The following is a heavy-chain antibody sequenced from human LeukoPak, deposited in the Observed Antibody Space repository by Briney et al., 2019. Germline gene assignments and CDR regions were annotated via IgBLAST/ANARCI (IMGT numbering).Heavy chain of an antibody. D-gene: IGHD2-15*01. Sequence: ASVKVSCKASGGTFSSYAISWVRQAPGQGLEWMGWISAYIGNTNYAQKLQGRVTMTIDTSTSTAYMELRSLRSDDTAVYYCARARGCSGGSCYSPSDAFDIWGQGTMVTVSS. CDR3: ARARGCSGGSCYSPSDAFDI. V-gene: IGHV1-18*01. CDR2: ISAYIGNT. J-gene: IGHJ3*02. CDR1: GGTFSSYA.